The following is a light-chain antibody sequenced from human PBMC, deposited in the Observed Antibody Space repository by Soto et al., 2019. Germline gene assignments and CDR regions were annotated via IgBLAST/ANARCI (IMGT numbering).Light chain of an antibody. V-gene: IGKV3-20*01. Sequence: EIVWTQSPGTLSVSPGERATVSCRASQTVSSGFLAWYQQKVGQAPRLLIYGASTRATGIPDRFSGSGSGTDFTLTINRLEPEDSAVYYCQQHTISMYTFGQGTKVDIK. CDR1: QTVSSGF. J-gene: IGKJ2*01. CDR3: QQHTISMYT. CDR2: GAS.